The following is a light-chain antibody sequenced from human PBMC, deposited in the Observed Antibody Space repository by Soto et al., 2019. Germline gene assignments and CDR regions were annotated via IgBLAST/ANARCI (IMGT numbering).Light chain of an antibody. J-gene: IGKJ1*01. V-gene: IGKV2-28*01. CDR2: LGS. CDR1: QSLLHSNGYNY. Sequence: DIVMTQSPLSLPVTPGEPASISCRSSQSLLHSNGYNYLDWYLQKPGQSPQLLIYLGSNRASGVPGRFRGSGSGTDFTLKISRVEAEDVGVYYCMQALQAPLTFGQGTKVEV. CDR3: MQALQAPLT.